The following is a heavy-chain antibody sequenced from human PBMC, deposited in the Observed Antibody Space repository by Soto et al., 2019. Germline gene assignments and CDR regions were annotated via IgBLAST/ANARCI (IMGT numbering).Heavy chain of an antibody. V-gene: IGHV1-69*01. CDR2: IIPIFGTA. CDR3: ARGREMATISDFDY. J-gene: IGHJ4*02. Sequence: QVQLVQSGAEVKKPGSSVKVSCKASGGTFSSYAISWVRQAPRQGLEWMGGIIPIFGTANYAQKFQGRVTITADESTSTAYMELSSLRSEDTAVYYCARGREMATISDFDYWGQGTLVTVSS. D-gene: IGHD5-12*01. CDR1: GGTFSSYA.